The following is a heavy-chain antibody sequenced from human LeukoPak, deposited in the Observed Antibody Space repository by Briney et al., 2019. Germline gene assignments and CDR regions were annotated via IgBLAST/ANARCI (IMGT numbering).Heavy chain of an antibody. J-gene: IGHJ4*02. Sequence: PGGSLRLSCAASGFTFSSYGMHWVRQAPGKGLEWVAFIRYDGSNKYYADSVKGRFTISRDNSKNTLYLQMNSLRAEDTAVYYCAKDAYYGSSGYYLGLDYWGQGTLVTVSS. CDR2: IRYDGSNK. D-gene: IGHD3-22*01. CDR3: AKDAYYGSSGYYLGLDY. CDR1: GFTFSSYG. V-gene: IGHV3-30*02.